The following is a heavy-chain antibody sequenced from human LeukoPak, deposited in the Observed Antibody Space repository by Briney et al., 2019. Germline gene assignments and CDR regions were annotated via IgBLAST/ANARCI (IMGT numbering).Heavy chain of an antibody. J-gene: IGHJ5*02. CDR3: ATNSFIAAAGTDTVNWFDP. D-gene: IGHD6-13*01. Sequence: SQTLSLTCTVSGGSLNSGRDSWSWVRQSAGKGLEWIGRVSSTGSTYYNPSLKSRVTISVDTSKNQFSLKLSSVTAADTAVYYCATNSFIAAAGTDTVNWFDPWGQGTLVTVSS. CDR2: VSSTGST. V-gene: IGHV4-61*02. CDR1: GGSLNSGRDS.